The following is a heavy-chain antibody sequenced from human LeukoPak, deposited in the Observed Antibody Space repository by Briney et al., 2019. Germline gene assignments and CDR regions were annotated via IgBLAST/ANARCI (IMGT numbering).Heavy chain of an antibody. CDR1: GDSISSSSYY. D-gene: IGHD3-9*01. CDR2: IYYSGST. Sequence: PSETLSLTCTVSGDSISSSSYYWGWIRQPPGKGLEWIGSIYYSGSTHYNPSLKSRVTISVDTSKNQFSLKLSSVTAADQAVYYCATLKAQRYFDWLLPSPYYYYSMDVWGKGTTATVSS. V-gene: IGHV4-39*07. J-gene: IGHJ6*03. CDR3: ATLKAQRYFDWLLPSPYYYYSMDV.